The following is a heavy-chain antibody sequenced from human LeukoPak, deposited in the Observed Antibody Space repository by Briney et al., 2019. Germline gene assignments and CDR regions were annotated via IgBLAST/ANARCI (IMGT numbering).Heavy chain of an antibody. V-gene: IGHV1-3*01. J-gene: IGHJ4*02. Sequence: ASVKVSCKASVYTFTSYAMHWVRQAPGQRLEWMGWINAGNGNTKYSQKFQGRVTITRDTSASTAYMELSSLRSEDTAVYYCARDRHVSYYDYVRGTVDYWGQGNLVPVSS. CDR1: VYTFTSYA. D-gene: IGHD3-16*01. CDR3: ARDRHVSYYDYVRGTVDY. CDR2: INAGNGNT.